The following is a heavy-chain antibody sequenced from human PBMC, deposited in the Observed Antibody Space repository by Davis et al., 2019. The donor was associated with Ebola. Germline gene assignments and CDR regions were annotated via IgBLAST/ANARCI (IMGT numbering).Heavy chain of an antibody. V-gene: IGHV1-3*04. Sequence: AASVKVPCKASGYNFTQFAMHWVRQAPGKGLEWMGWINTGGGDTKYSQKFQDRVTITRDTSASTTYMELTSLKSEDTTVYYCARDSLPAQYTTIYYNVANFDYWGQGTLVTVSS. CDR2: INTGGGDT. CDR1: GYNFTQFA. CDR3: ARDSLPAQYTTIYYNVANFDY. J-gene: IGHJ4*02. D-gene: IGHD1-26*01.